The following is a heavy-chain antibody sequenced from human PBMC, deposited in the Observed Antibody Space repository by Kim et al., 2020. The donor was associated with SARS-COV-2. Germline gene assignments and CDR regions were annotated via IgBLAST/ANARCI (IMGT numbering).Heavy chain of an antibody. V-gene: IGHV3-30*04. D-gene: IGHD2-21*02. J-gene: IGHJ4*01. CDR2: ISYDGSNK. CDR3: ARVTYCGADCYSSLFDY. CDR1: GFTFSSYA. Sequence: GGSLRLSCAASGFTFSSYAMHWVRQAPGKGLEWVAVISYDGSNKYYADSVKDRFTISRDNSKNTLYLQMNSLRADDTAVYYCARVTYCGADCYSSLFDY.